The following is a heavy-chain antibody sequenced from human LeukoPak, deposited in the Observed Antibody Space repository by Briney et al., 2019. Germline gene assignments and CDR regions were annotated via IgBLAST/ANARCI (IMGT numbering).Heavy chain of an antibody. J-gene: IGHJ6*03. CDR2: IIPIFGTA. Sequence: GSSVKVSCKASGGTFSSYAISWVRQAPGQGLEWMGGIIPIFGTANYAQKFQGRVTITADKSTSTAYMELSSLRSEDTAVYYCARDEWPVTMVRGVIPLNYYYYMDVWGKGTTVTVSS. CDR1: GGTFSSYA. V-gene: IGHV1-69*06. D-gene: IGHD3-10*01. CDR3: ARDEWPVTMVRGVIPLNYYYYMDV.